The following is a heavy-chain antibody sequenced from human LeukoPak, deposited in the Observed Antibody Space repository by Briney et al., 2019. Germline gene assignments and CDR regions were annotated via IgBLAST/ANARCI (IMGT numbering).Heavy chain of an antibody. D-gene: IGHD6-19*01. CDR1: GFTISTHG. CDR3: AKDWGSSGWYNWFDP. J-gene: IGHJ5*02. Sequence: PGTSLRLSCVVSGFTISTHGMHWARQAPGKGLEWVAMISHDGSIEHYGDSVKGRLTIPRDNSKNTLYLQMNSLRDEDTGVYYCAKDWGSSGWYNWFDPWGQGTLVTVSS. V-gene: IGHV3-30*18. CDR2: ISHDGSIE.